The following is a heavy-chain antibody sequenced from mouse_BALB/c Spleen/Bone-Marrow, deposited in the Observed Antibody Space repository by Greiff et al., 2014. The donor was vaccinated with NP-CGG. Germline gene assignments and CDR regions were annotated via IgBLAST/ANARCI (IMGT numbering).Heavy chain of an antibody. D-gene: IGHD2-3*01. Sequence: VQLKEFGAELVKPGASVKLSCTASGFNFKDTFMTWVKQRPEQGLEWIGRIDPANGNTKYDPKFQGKATITADTSSNTAYLQLSSLTSEDTAVYYCARWLLPYGLDYWGQGTSVTVSS. V-gene: IGHV14-3*02. J-gene: IGHJ4*01. CDR1: GFNFKDTF. CDR2: IDPANGNT. CDR3: ARWLLPYGLDY.